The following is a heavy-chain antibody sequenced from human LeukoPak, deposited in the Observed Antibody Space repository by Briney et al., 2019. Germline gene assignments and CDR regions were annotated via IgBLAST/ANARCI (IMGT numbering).Heavy chain of an antibody. J-gene: IGHJ4*02. CDR3: ASKSFSGSYDY. V-gene: IGHV4-59*08. D-gene: IGHD1-26*01. Sequence: PSETLSLTCTVSGGSISSYYWSWIRQPPGKGLEWIGYIHYSGSTNYNPSLKSRVTISVDTSKNQFSLKLSSVTAADTAVYYCASKSFSGSYDYWGQGTLVTVSS. CDR2: IHYSGST. CDR1: GGSISSYY.